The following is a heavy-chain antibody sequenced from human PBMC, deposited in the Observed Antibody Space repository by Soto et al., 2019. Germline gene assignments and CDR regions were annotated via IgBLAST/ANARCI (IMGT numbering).Heavy chain of an antibody. CDR1: GGSVNTNY. V-gene: IGHV4-59*02. CDR2: IDYSGSP. Sequence: SETLSLTCPVSGGSVNTNYWTWIRQPPGRGPEWIGNIDYSGSPHYNPSLKSRVTMSIDMSKNQFSLRLNSVTAADTAVYYCARGRKDIVRLLDVFDIWGQGTRVTHSS. D-gene: IGHD5-12*01. CDR3: ARGRKDIVRLLDVFDI. J-gene: IGHJ3*02.